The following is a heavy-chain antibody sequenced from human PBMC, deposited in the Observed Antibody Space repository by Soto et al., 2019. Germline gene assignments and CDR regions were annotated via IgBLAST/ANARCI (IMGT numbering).Heavy chain of an antibody. CDR2: ISYDGSNK. Sequence: QVQLVESGGGVVQPGRSLRLSCAASGFTFSSYAMHWVRQAPGKGLEWVAVISYDGSNKYYADSVKGRFTISRDNSKNTLYLQMNSLRAEDTAVYYCARGWGRVRGVDLDYWGQGTLVTVSS. D-gene: IGHD3-10*01. CDR1: GFTFSSYA. V-gene: IGHV3-30-3*01. CDR3: ARGWGRVRGVDLDY. J-gene: IGHJ4*02.